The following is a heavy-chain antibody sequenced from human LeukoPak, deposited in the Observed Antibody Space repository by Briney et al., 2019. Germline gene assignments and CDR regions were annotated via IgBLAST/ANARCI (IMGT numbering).Heavy chain of an antibody. CDR3: ARSRFGEPLDY. J-gene: IGHJ4*02. Sequence: KTSETLSLTCTVSGGSISSYYWSWIRQPPGKGLEWIGYIYYSGSTNYNPSLKSRVTISVDTSKNQFSLKLSSVTAADTAVYYCARSRFGEPLDYWGQGTLVTVSS. D-gene: IGHD4-17*01. CDR2: IYYSGST. V-gene: IGHV4-59*01. CDR1: GGSISSYY.